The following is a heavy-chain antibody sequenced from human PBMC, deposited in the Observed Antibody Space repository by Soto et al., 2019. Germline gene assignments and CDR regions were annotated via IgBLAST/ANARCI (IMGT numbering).Heavy chain of an antibody. CDR3: ARVPDR. CDR2: IYHSGST. J-gene: IGHJ5*02. CDR1: GGSISSGGYS. Sequence: SETLSLTCAVSGGSISSGGYSWSWIRQPPGKGMEWIGYIYHSGSTYYNPSLKSRVTISVDRSKNQFSLKLSSVTAADTAVYYCARVPDRWGQGTLVTVSS. D-gene: IGHD2-2*01. V-gene: IGHV4-30-2*01.